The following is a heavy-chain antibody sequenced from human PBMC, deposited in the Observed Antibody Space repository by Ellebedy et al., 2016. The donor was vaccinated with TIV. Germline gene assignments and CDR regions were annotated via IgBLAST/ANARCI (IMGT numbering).Heavy chain of an antibody. D-gene: IGHD4-23*01. V-gene: IGHV3-23*01. CDR3: ARTHDDYGGNWAFDY. J-gene: IGHJ4*02. Sequence: GESLKISCVVPGFSFRTYGMTWVRQAPGKGLEWVSLISGGRDTPHYADSVKGRFTVSRDNSKNTLYLQMTSLRAEDTAVYYCARTHDDYGGNWAFDYWGQGTLVTVSS. CDR2: ISGGRDTP. CDR1: GFSFRTYG.